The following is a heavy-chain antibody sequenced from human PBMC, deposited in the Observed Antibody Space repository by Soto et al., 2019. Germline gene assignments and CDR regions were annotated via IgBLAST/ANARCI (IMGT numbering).Heavy chain of an antibody. CDR3: ARVITMVRGVPEYYFDN. V-gene: IGHV1-46*03. J-gene: IGHJ4*02. CDR1: GYTFTSYY. CDR2: INPSGGST. D-gene: IGHD3-10*01. Sequence: ASVKVSCKASGYTFTSYYMHWVRHSPGQGLEWMGIINPSGGSTSYAQKFQGRVTMTRDTSTSTVYMELSSLRSEDTAVYYCARVITMVRGVPEYYFDNWGQGTLVTVS.